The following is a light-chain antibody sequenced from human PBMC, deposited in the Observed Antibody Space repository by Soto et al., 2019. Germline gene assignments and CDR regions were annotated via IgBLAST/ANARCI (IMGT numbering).Light chain of an antibody. V-gene: IGLV3-21*04. CDR1: NIGSKS. Sequence: YELTQPPSVSVAPGKTARVTCGGDNIGSKSVHWYQQKPGQAPVLVIYYGSDRPSGIPERFSGSNSGNTATLTISRVEAGDEADYYCQVWDSSSDPGVFGGGTKLTVL. J-gene: IGLJ3*02. CDR3: QVWDSSSDPGV. CDR2: YGS.